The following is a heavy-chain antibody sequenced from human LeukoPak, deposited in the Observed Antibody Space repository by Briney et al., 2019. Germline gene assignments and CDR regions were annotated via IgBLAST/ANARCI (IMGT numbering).Heavy chain of an antibody. V-gene: IGHV1-18*01. J-gene: IGHJ5*02. CDR3: ARDFDYDFWSGYYGEPKNWFDP. CDR1: GYTFTSYG. Sequence: ASVKVSCKASGYTFTSYGSSWVRQAPGQGLEWMGWISAYNGNTNYAQKLQGRVTMTTDTSTSTAYMELRSLRSDDTAVYYCARDFDYDFWSGYYGEPKNWFDPWGQGTLVTVSS. D-gene: IGHD3-3*01. CDR2: ISAYNGNT.